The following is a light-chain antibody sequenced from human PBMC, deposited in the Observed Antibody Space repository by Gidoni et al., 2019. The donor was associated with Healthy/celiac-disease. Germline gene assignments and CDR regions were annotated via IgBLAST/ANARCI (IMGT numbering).Light chain of an antibody. CDR2: AAS. Sequence: DIQMTQSPSSLSASVGDRVTITCRASQSISSYLNWYQQKPGKAPKLLIYAASSLQGGVPSRFSGSGSATAFTLPISSLQPAAFATYYCQQSYSTPRTFGQGTKVEIK. CDR3: QQSYSTPRT. J-gene: IGKJ1*01. V-gene: IGKV1-39*01. CDR1: QSISSY.